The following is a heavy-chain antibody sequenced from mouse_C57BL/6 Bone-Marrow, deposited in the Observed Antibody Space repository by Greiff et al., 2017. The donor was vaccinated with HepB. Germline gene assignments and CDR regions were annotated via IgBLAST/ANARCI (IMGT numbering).Heavy chain of an antibody. J-gene: IGHJ1*03. CDR1: YTFSRRVH. CDR2: GQGLEWIG. V-gene: IGHV1-87*01. CDR3: SKDSAVYYGAWIYYGNTYWYFDV. Sequence: QVQLQQSGPELARPWASVKISCQAFYTFSRRVHFAIRDTNYWMQWVKQRPGQGLEWIGAVYPGNGDTSYNQKFKGKATWTADKSSSTAYMQLSSLTSKDSAVYYGAWIYYGNTYWYFDVWGTGTTVTVSS. D-gene: IGHD2-1*01.